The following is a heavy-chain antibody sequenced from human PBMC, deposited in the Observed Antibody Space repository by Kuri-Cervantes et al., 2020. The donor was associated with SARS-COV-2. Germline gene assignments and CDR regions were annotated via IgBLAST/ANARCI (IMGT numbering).Heavy chain of an antibody. D-gene: IGHD1-1*01. J-gene: IGHJ4*02. CDR2: INPDGSYT. Sequence: GGSLRLSCAASGFTFSGHWIHWVRQAPGEGLVWVSRINPDGSYTNNADSVKGRFTLSRDNAKNMLFLQMNGLRAEDTAVYYCVRDGDHWNFDYWGQGTLVTVSS. CDR3: VRDGDHWNFDY. V-gene: IGHV3-74*01. CDR1: GFTFSGHW.